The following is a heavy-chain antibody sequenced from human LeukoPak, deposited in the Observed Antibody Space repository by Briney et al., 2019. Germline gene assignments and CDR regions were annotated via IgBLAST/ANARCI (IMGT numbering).Heavy chain of an antibody. CDR2: IYYTGST. V-gene: IGHV4-39*01. J-gene: IGHJ4*02. D-gene: IGHD1-26*01. CDR1: GASISGSGYY. CDR3: VKSGGYGLIDY. Sequence: SETLSLACAVSGASISGSGYYLGWIRQPPGKGLEWIGNIYYTGSTYYNASLQSRVTISIDTSKNQFSLRLNSVTAADTAMYYCVKSGGYGLIDYWGQGTLVTVSS.